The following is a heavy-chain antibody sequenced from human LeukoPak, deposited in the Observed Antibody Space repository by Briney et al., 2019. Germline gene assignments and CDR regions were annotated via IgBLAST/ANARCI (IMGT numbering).Heavy chain of an antibody. D-gene: IGHD6-13*01. CDR1: GGSISSYY. Sequence: SETLSLTCTVSGGSISSYYWSWVRQPPGKGLEWIGYIYYSGSTNYNPSLKSRVTISVDTSKNQFSLKLGSVTAADTAVYYCARVVAAAGTFSLYYFDYWGQGTLVTVSS. CDR2: IYYSGST. CDR3: ARVVAAAGTFSLYYFDY. V-gene: IGHV4-59*01. J-gene: IGHJ4*02.